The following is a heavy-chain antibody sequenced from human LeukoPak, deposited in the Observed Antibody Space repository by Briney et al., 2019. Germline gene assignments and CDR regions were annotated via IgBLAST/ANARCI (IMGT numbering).Heavy chain of an antibody. V-gene: IGHV1-69*13. CDR2: IIPIFGTA. CDR1: AGTFSSYA. CDR3: ASTMKTTVVTFLFDY. J-gene: IGHJ4*02. D-gene: IGHD4-23*01. Sequence: SVKVSCKASAGTFSSYAISWVRQAPGQGLEWMGGIIPIFGTANYAQKFQGRVTITADESTSTAYMELSSLRSEDTAVYYCASTMKTTVVTFLFDYWGQGTLVTVSS.